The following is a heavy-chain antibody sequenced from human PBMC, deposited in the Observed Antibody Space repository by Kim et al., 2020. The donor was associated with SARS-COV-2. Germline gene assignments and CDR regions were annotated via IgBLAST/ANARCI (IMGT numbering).Heavy chain of an antibody. J-gene: IGHJ3*02. D-gene: IGHD3-22*01. CDR2: ISGSGGST. CDR1: GFTFSSYA. CDR3: AKFQYYYDSSGSPPYAFDI. Sequence: GGSLRLSCAASGFTFSSYAMSWVRQAPGKGLEWVSAISGSGGSTYYADSVKGRFTISRDNSKNTLYLQMNSLRAEDTAVYYCAKFQYYYDSSGSPPYAFDIWGQGTMVTVSS. V-gene: IGHV3-23*01.